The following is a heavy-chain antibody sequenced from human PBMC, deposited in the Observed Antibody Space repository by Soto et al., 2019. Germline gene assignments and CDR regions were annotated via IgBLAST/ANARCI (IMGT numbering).Heavy chain of an antibody. D-gene: IGHD2-2*01. CDR2: IYHSGST. J-gene: IGHJ5*02. CDR1: AGPIRSGCDS. CDR3: ARDGGCSSTSCYGGWFDP. V-gene: IGHV4-30-2*01. Sequence: TLCLPCPVSAGPIRSGCDSWRWPGHPPWECLEWIGYIYHSGSTYYNPSLKSRVTISVDRSKNQFSLKLSSVTAADTAVYYCARDGGCSSTSCYGGWFDPWGQGTRVPLS.